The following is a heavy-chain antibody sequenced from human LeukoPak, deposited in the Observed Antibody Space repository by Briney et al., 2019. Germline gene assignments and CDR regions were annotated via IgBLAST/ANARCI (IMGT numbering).Heavy chain of an antibody. J-gene: IGHJ4*02. D-gene: IGHD3-22*01. V-gene: IGHV3-15*01. CDR1: GLTLTNAW. CDR3: TTDPAAYYYDGSGYYYVGY. Sequence: PGGSLRLSCAGSGLTLTNAWMTWVRQAPGKGLEWVGRVKSKADGAKIDYAAPVKGRFTISRDDSKNTLFLQMDSLKTEDTAVYYCTTDPAAYYYDGSGYYYVGYWGQGTLVTVSS. CDR2: VKSKADGAKI.